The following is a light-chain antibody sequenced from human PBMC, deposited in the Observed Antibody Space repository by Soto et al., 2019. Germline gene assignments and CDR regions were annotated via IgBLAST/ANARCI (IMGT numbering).Light chain of an antibody. V-gene: IGKV4-1*01. CDR3: QQYYSTLPT. CDR1: QSVLYSSNNKNY. CDR2: WAS. Sequence: DIVMTQSPDSRAVSLGERATINCKSSQSVLYSSNNKNYLAWYQQKPGQPPKLVIHWASTRESGVPDRISGSWSGTDFTLTISSLQAEDVAVYYCQQYYSTLPTFGQGTKVEIK. J-gene: IGKJ1*01.